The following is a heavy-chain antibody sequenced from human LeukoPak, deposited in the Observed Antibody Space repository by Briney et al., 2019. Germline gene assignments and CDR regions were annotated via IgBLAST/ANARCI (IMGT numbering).Heavy chain of an antibody. CDR2: MKGDGSEI. CDR1: GFTFSTYW. Sequence: GGSLRLSCAASGFTFSTYWMTWVRQAPGKGLEWVANMKGDGSEIYYVDSVKGRFTVSRDNAKDLLYLQMNSLRAEDTAVYYCARPGYTAGYDIWGQGTLVTVSS. J-gene: IGHJ3*02. CDR3: ARPGYTAGYDI. D-gene: IGHD3-9*01. V-gene: IGHV3-7*01.